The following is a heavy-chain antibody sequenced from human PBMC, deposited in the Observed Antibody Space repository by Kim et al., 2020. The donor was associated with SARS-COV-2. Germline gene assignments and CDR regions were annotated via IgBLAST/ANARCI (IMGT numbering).Heavy chain of an antibody. Sequence: GESLKISCKGSGYSFTNYWIGWVRQMPGKGLEWMAIIYPGDSETRYSPSFDGQVTMSVDKSISTAYVQWSSLKASDSAMYYCARRQYSSSWYVGGEKAFYFDYWGQGSQVTVSS. CDR3: ARRQYSSSWYVGGEKAFYFDY. D-gene: IGHD6-13*01. CDR1: GYSFTNYW. J-gene: IGHJ4*02. CDR2: IYPGDSET. V-gene: IGHV5-51*01.